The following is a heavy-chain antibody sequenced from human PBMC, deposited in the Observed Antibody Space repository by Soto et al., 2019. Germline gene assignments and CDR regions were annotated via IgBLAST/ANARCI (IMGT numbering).Heavy chain of an antibody. CDR2: IYHSGST. CDR1: GGSISSGGYS. J-gene: IGHJ6*04. D-gene: IGHD5-18*01. CDR3: ACIFSGGYSYGFEYYGMDV. V-gene: IGHV4-30-2*01. Sequence: SETLSLTCAVSGGSISSGGYSWSWIRQPPGKGLEWIGYIYHSGSTYYNPSLKSRVTISVDRSKNQFSLKLSSVTAADTAVYYCACIFSGGYSYGFEYYGMDVWGEGTRFTVYS.